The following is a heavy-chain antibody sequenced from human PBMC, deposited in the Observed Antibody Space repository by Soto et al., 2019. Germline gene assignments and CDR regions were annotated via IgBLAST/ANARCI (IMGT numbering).Heavy chain of an antibody. CDR3: VRDDYDSSGDYDVDY. CDR2: IWYDGSNK. Sequence: QVQLVESGGGVVQPGRSLRLSCAASGFTFSSYGMHWVRQAPGKGLEWVAVIWYDGSNKYYADSLKGRFTISRDNSKKTQILQVNSLRAEDTAVYFCVRDDYDSSGDYDVDYWGQGTLVTVSS. D-gene: IGHD3-22*01. CDR1: GFTFSSYG. V-gene: IGHV3-33*01. J-gene: IGHJ4*02.